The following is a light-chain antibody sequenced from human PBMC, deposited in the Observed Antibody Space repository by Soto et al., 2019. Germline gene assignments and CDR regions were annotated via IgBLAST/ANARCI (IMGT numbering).Light chain of an antibody. Sequence: DIVMTQSPLSLPVTPGEPASISCRSSQSLLHSNGYNYLDWYLQKPGQSPQVLIYLGSNRASGVPDRFSGSGSGTDFTLKIIRVEAVDFGVYYCLQALATPPTFGQGTKLEI. J-gene: IGKJ2*01. CDR2: LGS. CDR3: LQALATPPT. V-gene: IGKV2-28*01. CDR1: QSLLHSNGYNY.